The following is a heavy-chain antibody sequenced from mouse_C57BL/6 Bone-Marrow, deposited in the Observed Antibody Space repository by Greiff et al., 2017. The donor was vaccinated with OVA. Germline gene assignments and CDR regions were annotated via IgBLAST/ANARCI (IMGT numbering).Heavy chain of an antibody. CDR1: GYTFTSYW. Sequence: QVQLQQPGAELVKPGASVKMSCKASGYTFTSYWITWVKQRPGQGLEWIGDIYPGSGSTNYNEKFKSKATLTVDTSSSTAYMQLSSLTSEDSAVYYCARPPYYGSGYYAMDYWGQGTSVTVSS. J-gene: IGHJ4*01. V-gene: IGHV1-55*01. CDR2: IYPGSGST. CDR3: ARPPYYGSGYYAMDY. D-gene: IGHD1-1*01.